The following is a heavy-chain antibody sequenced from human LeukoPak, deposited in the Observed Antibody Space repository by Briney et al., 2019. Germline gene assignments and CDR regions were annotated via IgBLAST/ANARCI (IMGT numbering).Heavy chain of an antibody. CDR3: ARGMGSSWYYFDY. CDR2: VYGGGTT. V-gene: IGHV3-53*01. Sequence: GGSLRLSCAASGFTVSSHYMSWVRQAPGKGLEWVSLVYGGGTTYYADSVKGRFTSPRDNSKNTLYLQRNSLRPEDTAVYYWARGMGSSWYYFDYWAQGTLVTVSS. J-gene: IGHJ4*02. D-gene: IGHD6-13*01. CDR1: GFTVSSHY.